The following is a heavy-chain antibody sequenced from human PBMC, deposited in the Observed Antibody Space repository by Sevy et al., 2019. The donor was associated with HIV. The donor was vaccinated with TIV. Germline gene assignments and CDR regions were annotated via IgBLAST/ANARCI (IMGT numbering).Heavy chain of an antibody. J-gene: IGHJ4*02. CDR1: TGSFSGYY. CDR3: AKRRGHLSFDY. Sequence: SETLSLTCVVYTGSFSGYYWIWIRQPPGKGLEWIGEINHSGSTNYNPSLKSRVTISADTSKNQFSLKLGSVTAADTAVYYCAKRRGHLSFDYWGQGTLVTVSS. CDR2: INHSGST. V-gene: IGHV4-34*01.